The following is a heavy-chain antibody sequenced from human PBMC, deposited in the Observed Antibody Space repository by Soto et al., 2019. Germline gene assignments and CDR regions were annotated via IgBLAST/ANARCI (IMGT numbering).Heavy chain of an antibody. Sequence: ASVKVSCKASGYTFRDYDINWVRQASGQGLEWMGWMNPNSGNTAYAQKFQGRVTMTRNTSISTAYMELSSLRSEDTAVYYCARAQGIIAAAGNDYWGQGTLVTVSS. J-gene: IGHJ4*02. CDR2: MNPNSGNT. D-gene: IGHD6-13*01. CDR1: GYTFRDYD. V-gene: IGHV1-8*01. CDR3: ARAQGIIAAAGNDY.